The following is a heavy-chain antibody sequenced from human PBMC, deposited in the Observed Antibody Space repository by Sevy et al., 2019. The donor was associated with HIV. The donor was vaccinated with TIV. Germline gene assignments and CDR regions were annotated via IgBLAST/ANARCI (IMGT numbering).Heavy chain of an antibody. V-gene: IGHV4-39*01. J-gene: IGHJ5*02. D-gene: IGHD3-22*01. CDR2: IYYSGST. CDR3: ARGKNYYDSSGTKGDWFDP. Sequence: SETLSLTCTVSGGSISSSSYYWGWIRQPPGKGLEWIGSIYYSGSTYYNPSLKSRVTISVDTSQNQFSLKLSSVTAADTAVYYCARGKNYYDSSGTKGDWFDPWGQGTLVTVSS. CDR1: GGSISSSSYY.